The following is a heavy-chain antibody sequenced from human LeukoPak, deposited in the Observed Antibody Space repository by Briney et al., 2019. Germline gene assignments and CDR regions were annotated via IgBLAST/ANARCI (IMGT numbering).Heavy chain of an antibody. CDR2: INHSGST. CDR1: GFTFSSYA. V-gene: IGHV4-34*01. D-gene: IGHD6-19*01. J-gene: IGHJ4*02. Sequence: GSLRLSCAASGFTFSSYAMSWVRQAPGKGLEWIGEINHSGSTNYNPSLKSRVTISVDTSKNQFSLKLSSVTAADTAVYYCARGGGWYRRYFDYWGQGTLVTVSS. CDR3: ARGGGWYRRYFDY.